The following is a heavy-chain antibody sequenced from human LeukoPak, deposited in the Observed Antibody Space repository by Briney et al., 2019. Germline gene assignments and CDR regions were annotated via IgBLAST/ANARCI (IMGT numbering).Heavy chain of an antibody. Sequence: GRCLRLACSPSALTFSNSAMSCVSLAPGKWMGWVLSISGGGPKTYYGDSVKGQFTTSRDKYKKKLYLQMNSLRAEDTAVYYCAGTMQLDFWGQGTLVTVSS. CDR1: ALTFSNSA. CDR3: AGTMQLDF. D-gene: IGHD1-1*01. V-gene: IGHV3-23*01. J-gene: IGHJ4*02. CDR2: ISGGGPKT.